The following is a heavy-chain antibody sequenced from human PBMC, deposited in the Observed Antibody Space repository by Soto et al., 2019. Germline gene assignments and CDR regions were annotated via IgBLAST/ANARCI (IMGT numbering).Heavy chain of an antibody. CDR1: GGSISSSNW. J-gene: IGHJ4*02. Sequence: SETLSLTCAVSGGSISSSNWWSWVRQPPGKGLEWIGEIYHSGSTNYNPSLKSRVTISVDTSKNQFSLKLSSVTAADTAVYYCARADLGDFWSGYVLDYWGQGTLVTVSS. CDR3: ARADLGDFWSGYVLDY. CDR2: IYHSGST. D-gene: IGHD3-3*01. V-gene: IGHV4-4*02.